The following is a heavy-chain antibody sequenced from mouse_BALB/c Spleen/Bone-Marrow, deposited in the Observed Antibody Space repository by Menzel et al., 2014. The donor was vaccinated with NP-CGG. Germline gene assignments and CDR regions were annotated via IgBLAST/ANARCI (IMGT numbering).Heavy chain of an antibody. J-gene: IGHJ2*01. D-gene: IGHD1-1*01. CDR2: INPDSRTI. Sequence: VQLKDSGGGLVQPGGSLKLSCAASGFDFSRYWMNWVRQAPGKGLEWIGEINPDSRTINYSPSLKDKFIISRDNAKNTLFLRLNKLRSEDTALYYCARPDYYGYLNYWGRGSTLTVSS. CDR3: ARPDYYGYLNY. V-gene: IGHV4-1*02. CDR1: GFDFSRYW.